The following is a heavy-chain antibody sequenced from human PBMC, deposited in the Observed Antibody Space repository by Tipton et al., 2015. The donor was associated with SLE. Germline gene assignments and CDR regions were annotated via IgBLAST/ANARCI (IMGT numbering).Heavy chain of an antibody. V-gene: IGHV4-39*01. CDR3: ASRIAAAGTTGRYFDL. CDR2: IYYSGST. J-gene: IGHJ2*01. D-gene: IGHD6-13*01. CDR1: GGSISSSSYY. Sequence: TLSLTCTVSGGSISSSSYYWGWIRQPPGKGLEWIGSIYYSGSTYYNPSLKSRVTISVDTSKNQFSLKLSSVTAADTAVYYCASRIAAAGTTGRYFDLWGRGTLVTVSS.